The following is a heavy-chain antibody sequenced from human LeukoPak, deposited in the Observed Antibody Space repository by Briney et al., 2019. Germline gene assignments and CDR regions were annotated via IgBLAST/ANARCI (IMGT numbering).Heavy chain of an antibody. D-gene: IGHD3-3*01. CDR1: GFTFSSYS. CDR3: ARTPAPYYDFWSGYPIYYYYYYMDV. Sequence: GGSLRLSCAASGFTFSSYSMNWVRQAPGKGLEWVSYISSSSSTIYYADSVKGRFTISRDNAKNSLYLQMNSLRAEDTAVYYCARTPAPYYDFWSGYPIYYYYYYMDVWGKGTTVTVSS. J-gene: IGHJ6*03. V-gene: IGHV3-48*04. CDR2: ISSSSSTI.